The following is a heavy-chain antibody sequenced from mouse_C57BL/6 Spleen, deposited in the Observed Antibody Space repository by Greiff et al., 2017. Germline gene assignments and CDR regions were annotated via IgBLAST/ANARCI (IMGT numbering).Heavy chain of an antibody. CDR3: ASDSSGPLGY. Sequence: EVKLMESGPELVKPGASVKISCKASGYSFTGYYMNWVKQSPEKSLEWIGEINPSTGGTTYNQKFKAKATLTVDKSSSTAYMQLKSLTSADSAVYDCASDSSGPLGYWGQGILVTVAA. CDR2: INPSTGGT. CDR1: GYSFTGYY. J-gene: IGHJ3*01. D-gene: IGHD3-2*01. V-gene: IGHV1-42*01.